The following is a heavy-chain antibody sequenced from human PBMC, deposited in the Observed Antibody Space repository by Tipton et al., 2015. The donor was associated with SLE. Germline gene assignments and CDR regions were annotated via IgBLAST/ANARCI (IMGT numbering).Heavy chain of an antibody. CDR3: ARIRPGHGDPFDF. J-gene: IGHJ4*02. CDR2: IYYSGNT. Sequence: TLSLTCTVSGGTISTYYWSWIRQPPGKGLEWIGYIYYSGNTYYNPSLEGRVTVSVDTSQNQVSLKLTSVTAADTAVYYCARIRPGHGDPFDFWGQGTLVTVSS. D-gene: IGHD4-17*01. V-gene: IGHV4-59*12. CDR1: GGTISTYY.